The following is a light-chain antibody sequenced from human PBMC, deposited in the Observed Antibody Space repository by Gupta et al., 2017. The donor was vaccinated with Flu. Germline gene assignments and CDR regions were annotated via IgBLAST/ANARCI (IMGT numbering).Light chain of an antibody. J-gene: IGKJ1*01. V-gene: IGKV3-11*01. CDR1: QSINNY. CDR3: HQRSNWQT. Sequence: EPVLTQSQGTLSLSPGERATLSCRASQSINNYIAWYQQKPGQAPRLLIYDASNRAAGTPPRFSGSGSGTDFTLTISSLEPEDSAIYYCHQRSNWQTFGQGTKVEIK. CDR2: DAS.